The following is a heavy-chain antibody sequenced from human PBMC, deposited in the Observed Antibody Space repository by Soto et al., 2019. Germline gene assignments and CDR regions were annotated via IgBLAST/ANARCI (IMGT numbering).Heavy chain of an antibody. Sequence: QVTLKESGPVLVKPTETLTLRCTVSGLSITDSEMGVSWIRQPPGQPLEWLAHIDSSGEKSYRTFLKSKLAISKDPSKSQIVLTMTNMDPADTATYYCARRQLAVAVSPWFDPWGQGIPVTVSS. CDR1: GLSITDSEMG. D-gene: IGHD2-8*02. J-gene: IGHJ5*02. CDR3: ARRQLAVAVSPWFDP. V-gene: IGHV2-26*01. CDR2: IDSSGEK.